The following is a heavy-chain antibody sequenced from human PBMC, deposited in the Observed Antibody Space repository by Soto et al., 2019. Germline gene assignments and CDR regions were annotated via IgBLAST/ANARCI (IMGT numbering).Heavy chain of an antibody. CDR3: ARYDFGTFDY. CDR1: GDSISSSFW. Sequence: PSETLSLTCAVSGDSISSSFWWSWVRQPPGKGLEWIGEIYHTESTVYNPSLKSRVTISVDKSKNQFSLNLGSVTAADTAVYYCARYDFGTFDYWGRGILVTVSS. D-gene: IGHD4-17*01. J-gene: IGHJ4*02. V-gene: IGHV4-4*02. CDR2: IYHTEST.